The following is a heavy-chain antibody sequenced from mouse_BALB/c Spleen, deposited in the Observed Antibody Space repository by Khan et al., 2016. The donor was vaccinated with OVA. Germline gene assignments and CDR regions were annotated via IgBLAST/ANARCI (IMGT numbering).Heavy chain of an antibody. CDR2: IWSDGNT. CDR1: GFSLTTYG. D-gene: IGHD2-4*01. J-gene: IGHJ4*01. V-gene: IGHV2-6-1*01. CDR3: ARQPYYHYNILDY. Sequence: QVQLKQSGPGLAAPSQSLSITCTISGFSLTTYGVHWVRQPPGKGLEWLAVIWSDGNTNYNSALKSRLTITKDNSQSKVFLKMNSLQTDDTAIYFCARQPYYHYNILDYWGQGTSVTVSS.